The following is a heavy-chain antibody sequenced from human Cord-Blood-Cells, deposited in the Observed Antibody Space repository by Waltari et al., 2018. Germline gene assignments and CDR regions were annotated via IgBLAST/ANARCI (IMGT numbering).Heavy chain of an antibody. Sequence: EVQLVDSGGALVKPGGYLRLSCAASGFTSSSYWMHCVRQAPGKGLVWVSRINSGGSSTSYADSVKGRFTISRDNAKNTLYLQMNSMRAEDTAVYYCARVHSSSWYYVDYWGQGTMVTVSS. CDR2: INSGGSST. D-gene: IGHD6-13*01. CDR1: GFTSSSYW. J-gene: IGHJ4*02. CDR3: ARVHSSSWYYVDY. V-gene: IGHV3-74*01.